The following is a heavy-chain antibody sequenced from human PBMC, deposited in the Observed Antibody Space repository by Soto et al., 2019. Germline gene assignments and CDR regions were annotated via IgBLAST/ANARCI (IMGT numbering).Heavy chain of an antibody. J-gene: IGHJ5*02. Sequence: PSETLSLTCTVSGGSISSNYWTWIRQPPGKGLEWIGYVYNSGNTNYNPSLKSRVTISIDTSNNQFSLRLASVTETDTSFYYCGSVRPSGYVLSWGPGTLVTVSS. D-gene: IGHD6-25*01. CDR2: VYNSGNT. CDR1: GGSISSNY. CDR3: GSVRPSGYVLS. V-gene: IGHV4-59*08.